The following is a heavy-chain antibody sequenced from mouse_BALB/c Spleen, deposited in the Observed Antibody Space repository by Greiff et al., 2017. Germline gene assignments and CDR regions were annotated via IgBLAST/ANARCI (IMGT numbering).Heavy chain of an antibody. D-gene: IGHD2-14*01. Sequence: EVHLVESGGGLVKPGGSLKLSCAASGFTFSSYAMSWVRQTPEKRLEWVASISSGGSTYYPDSVKGRFTISRDNARNILYLQMSSLRSEDTAMYYCAKGVRRPYAMDYWGQGTSVTVSS. V-gene: IGHV5-6-5*01. CDR2: ISSGGST. CDR3: AKGVRRPYAMDY. J-gene: IGHJ4*01. CDR1: GFTFSSYA.